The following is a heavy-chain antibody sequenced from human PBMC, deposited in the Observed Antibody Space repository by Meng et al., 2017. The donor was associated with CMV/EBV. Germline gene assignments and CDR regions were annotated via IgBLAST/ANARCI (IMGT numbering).Heavy chain of an antibody. CDR1: GGSISSSSYY. CDR3: ARFERTYGMDV. J-gene: IGHJ6*02. CDR2: IYYSRST. Sequence: GSLRLSCTVSGGSISSSSYYWGWIRQPPGKGLEWIGSIYYSRSTYYNPSLKSRVTISVDTSKNQFSLKLSSVTAADTAVYYCARFERTYGMDVWGQGTTVTVSS. V-gene: IGHV4-39*07.